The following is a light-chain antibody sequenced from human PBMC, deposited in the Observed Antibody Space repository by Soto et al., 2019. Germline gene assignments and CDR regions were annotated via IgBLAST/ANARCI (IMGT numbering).Light chain of an antibody. CDR3: QSYDNSLSGPVV. Sequence: QSVLTQPPSVSGAPGQRVTISCAGSSSNIGAHYDVHWYQQYPGTAPKLLIYGNINRPSGVPDRFSGSNSGTSASLAITGLQPEDEADYYCQSYDNSLSGPVVFGGGTKVTVL. CDR1: SSNIGAHYD. V-gene: IGLV1-40*01. J-gene: IGLJ2*01. CDR2: GNI.